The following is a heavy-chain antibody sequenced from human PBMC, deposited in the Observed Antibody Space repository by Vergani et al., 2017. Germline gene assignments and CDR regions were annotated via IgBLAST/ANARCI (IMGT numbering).Heavy chain of an antibody. CDR2: IYYSGST. J-gene: IGHJ3*02. Sequence: QVQLQESGPGLVKPSETLSLTCTVSGGSISSYYWSWIRQPPGKGLEWIGYIYYSGSTNYNPSLKSRVTISVDTSKNQFSLKLSSVTAADTAVYYCARLMSLVTAQDAFEIWGQGTMVTVSS. CDR3: ARLMSLVTAQDAFEI. V-gene: IGHV4-59*08. CDR1: GGSISSYY. D-gene: IGHD2-21*02.